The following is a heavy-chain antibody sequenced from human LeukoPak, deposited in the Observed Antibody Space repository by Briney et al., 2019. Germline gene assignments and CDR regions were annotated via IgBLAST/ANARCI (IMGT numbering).Heavy chain of an antibody. Sequence: PGGSLRLSCAASGFTFSNYAMNWVRQAPGKGLEWVSVISGSGYSTYNADSVKGRFTISRDNSKNTLYLQTNSLRAEDTAVYYCAKDYGDYAYYFHYWGQGTLVTVPS. CDR2: ISGSGYST. CDR3: AKDYGDYAYYFHY. J-gene: IGHJ4*02. CDR1: GFTFSNYA. D-gene: IGHD4-17*01. V-gene: IGHV3-23*01.